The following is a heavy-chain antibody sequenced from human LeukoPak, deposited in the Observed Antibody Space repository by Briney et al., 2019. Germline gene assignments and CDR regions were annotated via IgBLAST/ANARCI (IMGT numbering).Heavy chain of an antibody. J-gene: IGHJ3*02. Sequence: SETLSLTCTVSGASIRSGDYYWSWIRQPPGKGLEWIGYIYDSGSTYYNSSLKSRITISADTSENRFSLKLGSVTATDTAVYYCARDCSGGSCYGAFDIWGQGTMVTVSS. D-gene: IGHD2-15*01. CDR2: IYDSGST. CDR1: GASIRSGDYY. CDR3: ARDCSGGSCYGAFDI. V-gene: IGHV4-30-4*01.